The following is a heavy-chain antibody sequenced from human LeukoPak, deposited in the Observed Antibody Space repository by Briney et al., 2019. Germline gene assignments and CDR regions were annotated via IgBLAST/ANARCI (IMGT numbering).Heavy chain of an antibody. CDR3: ARVAVGQWLGGDL. Sequence: GGSLRLSCEASEFTFSSYWMHWVRQAPGKGLVWVSRINTDGSRTSYADSVKGRFTISRDNAKNTLYLQMNSLRAEDTAVYYCARVAVGQWLGGDLWSQGTMVTVSS. CDR1: EFTFSSYW. CDR2: INTDGSRT. D-gene: IGHD6-19*01. J-gene: IGHJ3*01. V-gene: IGHV3-74*01.